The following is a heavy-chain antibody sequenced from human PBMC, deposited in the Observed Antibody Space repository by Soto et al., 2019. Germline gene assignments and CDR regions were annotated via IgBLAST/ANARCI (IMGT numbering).Heavy chain of an antibody. CDR3: AAPIVVVVAAANDY. D-gene: IGHD2-15*01. CDR2: ISGSGGST. CDR1: GFTFSSYA. V-gene: IGHV3-23*01. Sequence: GGSLRLSCAASGFTFSSYAMGWVRQAPGKGLEWVSAISGSGGSTYYADSVKGRFTISRDNSKNTLYLQMNSLRAEDTAVYYCAAPIVVVVAAANDYWGQGTLVTVSS. J-gene: IGHJ4*02.